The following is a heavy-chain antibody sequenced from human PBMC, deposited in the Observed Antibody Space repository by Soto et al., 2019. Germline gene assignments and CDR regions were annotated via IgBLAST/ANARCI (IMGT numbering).Heavy chain of an antibody. Sequence: QVQLVQSWAEVKKPGSSVKVSCEASGSTFCRYPINWVRQAPGQGLECMGGIIPFFGTSNHAHKLQGRVTMTADAYTSTAYMELRSLRSEDTAVCYCARVGHSTNYGMAVWGQGTTVTVSS. CDR3: ARVGHSTNYGMAV. CDR2: IIPFFGTS. V-gene: IGHV1-69*01. D-gene: IGHD1-26*01. CDR1: GSTFCRYP. J-gene: IGHJ6*02.